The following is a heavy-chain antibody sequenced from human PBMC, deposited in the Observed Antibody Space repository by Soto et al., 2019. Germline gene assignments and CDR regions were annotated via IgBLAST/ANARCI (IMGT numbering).Heavy chain of an antibody. CDR2: ISGSGGST. D-gene: IGHD2-21*02. Sequence: GGSLRLSCAASGVTFSSYAVSWVRQAPGEGLEWVSAISGSGGSTYYADSVKGRFTIPRDNSKNTLYLQMNSLRAEDTAVYYCAKESGVTAAVTPIDYWGQGTLVTVSS. V-gene: IGHV3-23*01. J-gene: IGHJ4*02. CDR3: AKESGVTAAVTPIDY. CDR1: GVTFSSYA.